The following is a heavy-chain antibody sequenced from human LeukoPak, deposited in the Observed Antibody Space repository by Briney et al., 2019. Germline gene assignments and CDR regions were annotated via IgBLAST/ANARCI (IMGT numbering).Heavy chain of an antibody. V-gene: IGHV1-69*06. D-gene: IGHD6-19*01. J-gene: IGHJ3*02. CDR3: ARVGWGEQWPPSAGAFDI. Sequence: ASVKVSCKASGGTFSSYAISWVRQAPGQGLEWMGGIIPIFGTANYAQKFQGRVTITADKSTNTAYMELSSLRSEDTAVYYCARVGWGEQWPPSAGAFDIWGQGTMVTVSS. CDR2: IIPIFGTA. CDR1: GGTFSSYA.